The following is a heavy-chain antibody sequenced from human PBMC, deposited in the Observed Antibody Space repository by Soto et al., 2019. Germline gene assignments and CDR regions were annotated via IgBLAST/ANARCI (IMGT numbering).Heavy chain of an antibody. CDR2: IYYSGST. Sequence: PSETLSLTCTVSGGSISSGDYYWSWIRQPPGKGLEWIGYIYYSGSTYYNPSLKSRVTISVDTSKNQFSLKLSSVTAADTAVYYCARVRGYYCVDYYYYGMDVWGQGTTVTVSS. V-gene: IGHV4-30-4*01. J-gene: IGHJ6*02. D-gene: IGHD3-10*02. CDR3: ARVRGYYCVDYYYYGMDV. CDR1: GGSISSGDYY.